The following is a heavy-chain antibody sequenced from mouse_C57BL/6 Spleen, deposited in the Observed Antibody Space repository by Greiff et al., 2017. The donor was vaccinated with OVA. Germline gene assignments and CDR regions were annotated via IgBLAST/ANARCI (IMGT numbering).Heavy chain of an antibody. CDR1: GYAFSSYW. V-gene: IGHV1-80*01. CDR3: ARWNSKLLPFDY. J-gene: IGHJ2*01. CDR2: IYPGDGDT. Sequence: QVQLQQSGAELVKPGASVKISCKASGYAFSSYWMNWVKQRPGKGLEWIGQIYPGDGDTNYNGKFKGKATLTADKSSSTAYMQLSSLTSEDSAFYFCARWNSKLLPFDYWGQGTTLTVSS. D-gene: IGHD2-5*01.